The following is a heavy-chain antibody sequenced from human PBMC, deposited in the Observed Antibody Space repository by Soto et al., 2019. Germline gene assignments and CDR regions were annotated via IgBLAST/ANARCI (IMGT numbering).Heavy chain of an antibody. CDR2: ISSSGGIT. V-gene: IGHV3-23*01. CDR3: AKESYSSGWVPRSYYFDY. Sequence: PXGSLRLSCAASGITFSNYAMSWVRQAPGKGLEWVSAISSSGGITYYADSVKGRFTISRDNSKNTLYLQMNSLRAEDTAVYYCAKESYSSGWVPRSYYFDYWGQGTLVTVSS. CDR1: GITFSNYA. J-gene: IGHJ4*02. D-gene: IGHD6-19*01.